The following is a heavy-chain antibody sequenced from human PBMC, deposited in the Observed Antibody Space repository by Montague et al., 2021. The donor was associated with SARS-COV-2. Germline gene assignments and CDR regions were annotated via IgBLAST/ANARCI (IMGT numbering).Heavy chain of an antibody. J-gene: IGHJ4*02. Sequence: SETLSLTCTVSGDSVDSDCWSWVRQPPGERLEWIGHILYTGSTEYNPSLKSRASILADASKNSLSLSLASVTAADTAVYYCANEQDCATRFDLWGQGILVTVSS. CDR3: ANEQDCATRFDL. V-gene: IGHV4-59*02. CDR2: ILYTGST. CDR1: GDSVDSDC. D-gene: IGHD3/OR15-3a*01.